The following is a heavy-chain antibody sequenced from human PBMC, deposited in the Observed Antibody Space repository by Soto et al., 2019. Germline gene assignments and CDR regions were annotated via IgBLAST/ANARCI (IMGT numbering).Heavy chain of an antibody. Sequence: PGGSLRLSCAASGFTFSSYGMHWVRQAPGKGLEWVAVISYDGSNKYYADSVKGRFTISRDNSKNTLYLQMNSLRAEDTAVYYCAKDSLDCSGGSCYSEQDYWGQGTLVTVSS. CDR3: AKDSLDCSGGSCYSEQDY. J-gene: IGHJ4*02. CDR2: ISYDGSNK. D-gene: IGHD2-15*01. CDR1: GFTFSSYG. V-gene: IGHV3-30*18.